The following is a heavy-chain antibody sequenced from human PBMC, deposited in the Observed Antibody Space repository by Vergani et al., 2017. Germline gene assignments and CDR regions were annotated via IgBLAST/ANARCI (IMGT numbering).Heavy chain of an antibody. D-gene: IGHD1-26*01. Sequence: QVQVVQSGAEVKKPGGSMKVSCQASESTFSDYNIHWVRQAPGQGLQWMGWISPKTGDTDYLQRFQDRVTMTRDASTKTVYLKMTRLTSDDTAIYYCAHSWNFGRRDWFDSWGPGTLVTVSS. CDR3: AHSWNFGRRDWFDS. CDR2: ISPKTGDT. V-gene: IGHV1-2*02. J-gene: IGHJ5*01. CDR1: ESTFSDYN.